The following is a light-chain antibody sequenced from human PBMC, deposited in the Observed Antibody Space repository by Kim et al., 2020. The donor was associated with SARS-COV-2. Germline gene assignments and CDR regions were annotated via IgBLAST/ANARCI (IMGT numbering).Light chain of an antibody. V-gene: IGKV3-11*01. CDR2: DTS. CDR1: QGVWGY. CDR3: QQRSDWPLT. J-gene: IGKJ4*01. Sequence: LSPGERATLSCRASQGVWGYLGWYRQKPGQAPRLLIYDTSNRAHGIPARFSGSGSGTDFTLTISSLEPEDFAIYYCQQRSDWPLTFGGGTKVDIK.